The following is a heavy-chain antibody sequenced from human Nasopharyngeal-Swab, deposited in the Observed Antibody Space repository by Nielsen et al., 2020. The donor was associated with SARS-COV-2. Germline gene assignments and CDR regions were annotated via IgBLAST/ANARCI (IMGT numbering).Heavy chain of an antibody. D-gene: IGHD3-22*01. Sequence: ASVKVSCKASGYTFTSYYMHWVRQAPGQGLEWMGLINPSGGSTSYAQKFQGRVTMTRDTSTSTVYMELSSLRSEDTAVYYCARDGYYYDSSGFPGDYWGQGTLVTVSS. V-gene: IGHV1-46*01. J-gene: IGHJ4*02. CDR3: ARDGYYYDSSGFPGDY. CDR1: GYTFTSYY. CDR2: INPSGGST.